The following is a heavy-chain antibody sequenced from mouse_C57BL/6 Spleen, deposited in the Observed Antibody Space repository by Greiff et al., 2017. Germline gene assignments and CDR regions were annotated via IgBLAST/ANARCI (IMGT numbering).Heavy chain of an antibody. V-gene: IGHV1-52*01. Sequence: QVQLQQPGAELVRPGSSVKLSCKASGYTFTSYWMHWVKQRPIQGLEWIGNIDPSDSETHYNQKFKDKATLTVDKSSSTAYMQLSSLTSEDSAVYYCARSSSGPYWYFDVWGTGTTVTVSS. D-gene: IGHD3-2*02. CDR1: GYTFTSYW. J-gene: IGHJ1*03. CDR2: IDPSDSET. CDR3: ARSSSGPYWYFDV.